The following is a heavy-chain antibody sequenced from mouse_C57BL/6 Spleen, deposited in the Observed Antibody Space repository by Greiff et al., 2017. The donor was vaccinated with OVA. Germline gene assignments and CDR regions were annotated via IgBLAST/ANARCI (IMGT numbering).Heavy chain of an antibody. J-gene: IGHJ4*01. V-gene: IGHV3-8*01. Sequence: EVQLQQSGPGLAKPSQTLSLTCSVTGYSITSDYWNWIRKFPGNKLEYMGYISYSGSTYYNPSLKSRISITRDTSKNQYYLQLNSVTTEDTATYYCARGGAGYGNYYYAMDYWGQGTSVTVSS. CDR3: ARGGAGYGNYYYAMDY. CDR1: GYSITSDY. CDR2: ISYSGST. D-gene: IGHD2-1*01.